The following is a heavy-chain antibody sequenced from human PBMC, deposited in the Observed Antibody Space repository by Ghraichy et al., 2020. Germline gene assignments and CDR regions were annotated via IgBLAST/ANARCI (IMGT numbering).Heavy chain of an antibody. CDR1: GGSISSYY. J-gene: IGHJ5*02. V-gene: IGHV4-59*01. CDR3: ARGVAGGPEKGDNWFDP. CDR2: IYYSGST. Sequence: SETLSLTCTVSGGSISSYYWSWIRQPPGKGLEWIGYIYYSGSTNYNPSLKSRVTISVDTSKNQFSLKLSSVTAADTAVYYCARGVAGGPEKGDNWFDPWGQGVLVTVSS. D-gene: IGHD6-13*01.